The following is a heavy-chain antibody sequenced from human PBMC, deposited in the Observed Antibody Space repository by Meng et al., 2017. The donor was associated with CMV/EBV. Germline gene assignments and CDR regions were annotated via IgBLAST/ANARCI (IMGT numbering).Heavy chain of an antibody. CDR3: ARDYSGIAARPGFDP. CDR1: GGTFSSYA. V-gene: IGHV1-69*12. J-gene: IGHJ5*02. CDR2: IIPIFGTA. Sequence: QVQLGQAGAEVKKPGSSVKASCKASGGTFSSYAISWVRQAPGQGLEWMGGIIPIFGTANYAQKFQGRVTITADESTSTAYMELSSLRSEDTAVYYCARDYSGIAARPGFDPWGQGTLVTVSS. D-gene: IGHD6-6*01.